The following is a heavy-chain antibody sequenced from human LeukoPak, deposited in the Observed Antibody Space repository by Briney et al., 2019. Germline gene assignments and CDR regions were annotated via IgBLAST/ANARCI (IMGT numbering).Heavy chain of an antibody. Sequence: GGSLRLSCAASGFTFSGSAMHWVRQASGKGLEWVGRIRSKANSYATAYAASVKGRCTISRDDSKNTAYLQMNSLKTEDTAVYYCTTAFMVAYGMDVWGQGTTVTVSS. D-gene: IGHD3-10*01. CDR3: TTAFMVAYGMDV. V-gene: IGHV3-73*01. CDR1: GFTFSGSA. J-gene: IGHJ6*02. CDR2: IRSKANSYAT.